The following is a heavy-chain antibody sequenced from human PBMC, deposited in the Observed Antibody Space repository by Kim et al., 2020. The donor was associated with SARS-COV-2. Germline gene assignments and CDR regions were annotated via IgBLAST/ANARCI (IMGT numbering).Heavy chain of an antibody. CDR3: ARDPLGIVVVPAAMPFDY. V-gene: IGHV6-1*01. Sequence: SQTLSLTCAISGDSVSSNSAAWNWIRQSPSRGLEWLGRTYYRSKWYNDYAVSVKSRITINPDTSKNQSSLQLNSVTPEDTAVYYCARDPLGIVVVPAAMPFDYWGQGTLVTVSS. D-gene: IGHD2-2*03. J-gene: IGHJ4*02. CDR2: TYYRSKWYN. CDR1: GDSVSSNSAA.